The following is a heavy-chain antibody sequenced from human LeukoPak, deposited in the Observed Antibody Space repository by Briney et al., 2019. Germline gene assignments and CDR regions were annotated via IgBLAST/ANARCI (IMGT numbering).Heavy chain of an antibody. CDR1: GGSISSYY. V-gene: IGHV4-59*01. CDR3: ARGVYIAAAQYGY. CDR2: IDYRGST. D-gene: IGHD6-13*01. J-gene: IGHJ4*02. Sequence: SETLSLTCNVSGGSISSYYWSWIRQPPGKGLEWIAYIDYRGSTKYNPSLKSRVTTSVDTSKNQFSLKLSSVTAADTAVYYCARGVYIAAAQYGYWGQGTLVTVSS.